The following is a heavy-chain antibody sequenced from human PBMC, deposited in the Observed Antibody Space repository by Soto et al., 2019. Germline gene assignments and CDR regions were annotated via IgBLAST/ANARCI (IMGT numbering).Heavy chain of an antibody. J-gene: IGHJ6*02. V-gene: IGHV3-23*01. CDR3: AKDLMRSGYHYKYYYGMEV. CDR1: GFIFSSYA. CDR2: ISGSGGST. Sequence: GSLILSCAASGFIFSSYALSWVRQAPGKGLEWVSAISGSGGSTYYTDSVKGRFTISRDNSKSTLYLQMNSLRAEDTAVYSCAKDLMRSGYHYKYYYGMEVWGQGNTVTV. D-gene: IGHD3-22*01.